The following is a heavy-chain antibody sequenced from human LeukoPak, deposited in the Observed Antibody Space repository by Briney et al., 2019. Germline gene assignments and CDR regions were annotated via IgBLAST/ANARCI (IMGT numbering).Heavy chain of an antibody. V-gene: IGHV3-48*03. J-gene: IGHJ4*02. CDR1: GFTFSDYE. CDR2: ISSSGGTI. CDR3: AREGTSDYFDY. Sequence: GGSLRLSCAASGFTFSDYEMNWVRQAPGKGLEWVSWISSSGGTIYHADSVKGRFTISRDNAKNSLYLQMNSLRAEDTAVYYCAREGTSDYFDYWGQGTPVTVSS. D-gene: IGHD3-10*01.